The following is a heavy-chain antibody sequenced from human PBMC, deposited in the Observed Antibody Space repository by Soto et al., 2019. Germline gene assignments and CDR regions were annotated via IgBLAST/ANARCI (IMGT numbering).Heavy chain of an antibody. V-gene: IGHV2-5*02. CDR2: IYWDNDK. Sequence: QITLKESGPTLVKPTQTLTLTCTVSGFSLNTYGVGVGWIRQPPGKALEWLALIYWDNDKRYSPSLKSRLTISKDTPKSQVVLTMTSMDPVDAGTYYCARALGSWGAYYYDCWGQGTLLTVSS. CDR3: ARALGSWGAYYYDC. CDR1: GFSLNTYGVG. J-gene: IGHJ4*02. D-gene: IGHD3-16*01.